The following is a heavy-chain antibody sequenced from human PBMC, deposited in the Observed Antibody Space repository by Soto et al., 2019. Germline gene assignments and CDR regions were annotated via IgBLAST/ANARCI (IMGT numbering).Heavy chain of an antibody. CDR3: ARGYSSGWYFNWFDP. V-gene: IGHV4-61*01. Sequence: PSETLSLTCTVSGGSVSSGSYYWSWIRQPPGKGLEWIGYIYYSGSTNYNPSLKSRVTISVDTSENQFSLKLSSVTAADTAVYYCARGYSSGWYFNWFDPWGQGTLVTVSS. CDR2: IYYSGST. J-gene: IGHJ5*02. D-gene: IGHD6-19*01. CDR1: GGSVSSGSYY.